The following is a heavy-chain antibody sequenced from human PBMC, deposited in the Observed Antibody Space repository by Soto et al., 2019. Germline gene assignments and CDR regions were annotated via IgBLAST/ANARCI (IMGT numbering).Heavy chain of an antibody. CDR3: ARDFMPLNLYDFWSGTDYGMDV. J-gene: IGHJ6*02. V-gene: IGHV3-30-3*01. CDR2: ISYDGSNK. D-gene: IGHD3-3*01. Sequence: GGSLRLSCAASGFTFSSYAMHWVRQAPGKGLEWVAVISYDGSNKYYADSVKGRFTISRDNSKNTLYLQMNSLRAEDTAVYYCARDFMPLNLYDFWSGTDYGMDVWGQGTTVTVSS. CDR1: GFTFSSYA.